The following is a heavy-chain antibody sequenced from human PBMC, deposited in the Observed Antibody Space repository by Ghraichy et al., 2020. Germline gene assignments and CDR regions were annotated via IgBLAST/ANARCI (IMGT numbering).Heavy chain of an antibody. D-gene: IGHD1-26*01. CDR1: GYNFNTYA. J-gene: IGHJ4*02. V-gene: IGHV1-18*01. CDR2: ISPYTGNT. CDR3: ARRERDDTHYYFFDY. Sequence: ASVKVSCKASGYNFNTYAITWVRQAPGQRLEWMGWISPYTGNTDFAEKYQGRVTMTTDTSTSTAYLELRSLRSDDTAVYYCARRERDDTHYYFFDYRGQGHLVTVSS.